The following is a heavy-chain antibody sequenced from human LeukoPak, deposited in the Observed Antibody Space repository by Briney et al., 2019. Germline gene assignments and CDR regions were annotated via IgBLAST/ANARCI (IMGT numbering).Heavy chain of an antibody. V-gene: IGHV3-33*01. CDR1: GLTFSSYG. Sequence: GGSLRLSCAASGLTFSSYGTPWVRQAPGKGLEWVAVIWYDGSNKYYADSVKGRFTISRDNSKNTLYLQMNSLRAEDTAVYYCARTSADLNFDYWGQGTLVTVSS. J-gene: IGHJ4*02. CDR2: IWYDGSNK. CDR3: ARTSADLNFDY.